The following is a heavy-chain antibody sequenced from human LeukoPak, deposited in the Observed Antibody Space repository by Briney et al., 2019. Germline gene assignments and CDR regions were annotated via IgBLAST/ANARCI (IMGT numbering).Heavy chain of an antibody. Sequence: GGSLRLSCAASGFTVSSNYMSWVRQAPGKGLEWVSVIYSGGSTYYADSVKGRFTISRDNSKNTLYLQMNSLRAEDTAVYYCARARIYDSSGDAFDIWGQGTMVTVSS. V-gene: IGHV3-66*01. J-gene: IGHJ3*02. CDR2: IYSGGST. CDR3: ARARIYDSSGDAFDI. D-gene: IGHD3-22*01. CDR1: GFTVSSNY.